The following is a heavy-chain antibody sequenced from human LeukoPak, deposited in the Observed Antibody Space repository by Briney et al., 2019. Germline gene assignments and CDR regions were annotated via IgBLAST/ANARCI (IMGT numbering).Heavy chain of an antibody. CDR2: IIPIFGTA. CDR3: ARDKGYGDYGNYGMDV. CDR1: GGTFSSYA. Sequence: ASVKVSCKASGGTFSSYAISWVRQAPGQGLEWMGGIIPIFGTANYAQKFQGRVTMTRDTSTSTVYMELSSLRSEDTAVYYCARDKGYGDYGNYGMDVWGQGTTVTVSS. D-gene: IGHD4-17*01. J-gene: IGHJ6*02. V-gene: IGHV1-69*05.